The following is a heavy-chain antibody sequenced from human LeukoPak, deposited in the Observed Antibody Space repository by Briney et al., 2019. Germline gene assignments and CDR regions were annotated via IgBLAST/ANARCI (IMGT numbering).Heavy chain of an antibody. V-gene: IGHV3-73*01. CDR1: GFTFSACD. J-gene: IGHJ4*02. CDR2: ITTKANSYAT. Sequence: GGSLRLSCAASGFTFSACDIHWVRQASGKGLERVGRITTKANSYATAYAASLKGRFTISRDDSKNTAYLQMNSLRTEDTALYYCTTYKSGHYWGQGTLVTVSS. D-gene: IGHD6-25*01. CDR3: TTYKSGHY.